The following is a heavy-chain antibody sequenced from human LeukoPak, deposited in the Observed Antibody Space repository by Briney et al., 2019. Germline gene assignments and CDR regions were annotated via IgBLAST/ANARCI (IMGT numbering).Heavy chain of an antibody. CDR1: GFTFSSYA. CDR3: AKDLLTGENWFDP. D-gene: IGHD3-9*01. Sequence: GGSLRLSCAASGFTFSSYAMSWVRQAPGKGLEWVSVIYPGGDTYYADFVKGRFIISRDNSKNTLYLQMNSLRAEDTAVYYCAKDLLTGENWFDPWGQGTLVTVSS. CDR2: IYPGGDT. V-gene: IGHV3-66*01. J-gene: IGHJ5*02.